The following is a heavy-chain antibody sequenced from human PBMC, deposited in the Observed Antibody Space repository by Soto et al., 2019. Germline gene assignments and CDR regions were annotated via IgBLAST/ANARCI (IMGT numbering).Heavy chain of an antibody. CDR1: GYTLTELS. CDR3: ATGHSVVFAFDI. V-gene: IGHV1-24*01. Sequence: ASVKVSCKVSGYTLTELSMHWVRQAPGKGLEWMGGFDPEDGETIYAQKFQGRVTMTEDTSTDTAYMELSSLRSEDTAVYYCATGHSVVFAFDIWGQGTMVTVSS. CDR2: FDPEDGET. D-gene: IGHD2-15*01. J-gene: IGHJ3*02.